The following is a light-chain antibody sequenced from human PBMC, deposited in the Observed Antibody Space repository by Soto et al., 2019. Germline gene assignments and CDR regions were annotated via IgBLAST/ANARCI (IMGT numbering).Light chain of an antibody. Sequence: DSVMTQSPDSLAVSLGERTTINCKSSQSVLYSSNSKNYLAWYQQKPRQPPKLLIYWASTRESGVPDRFSGSGSGTDFTLTISSLQAEDVAVYNCQQYYSTPRTFGQGTKVEIK. CDR3: QQYYSTPRT. J-gene: IGKJ1*01. CDR2: WAS. CDR1: QSVLYSSNSKNY. V-gene: IGKV4-1*01.